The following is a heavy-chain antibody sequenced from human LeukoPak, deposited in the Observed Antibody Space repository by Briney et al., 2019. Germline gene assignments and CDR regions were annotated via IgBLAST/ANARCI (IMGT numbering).Heavy chain of an antibody. CDR1: GGSISTANYY. CDR2: IFYSGSTS. CDR3: AKSNGYGLVDI. D-gene: IGHD3-10*01. V-gene: IGHV4-39*07. J-gene: IGHJ3*02. Sequence: KPSETLSLTCTVSGGSISTANYYWGWIRQPPGKGLEWIGNIFYSGSTSYYSPSLKSRVTISLDTSRNHFSLKLNSVTAADTAVYYCAKSNGYGLVDIWGQGTMVTVSS.